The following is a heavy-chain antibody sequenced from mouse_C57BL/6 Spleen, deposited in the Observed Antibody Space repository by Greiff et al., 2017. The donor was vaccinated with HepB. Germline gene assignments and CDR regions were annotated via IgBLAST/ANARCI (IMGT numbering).Heavy chain of an antibody. CDR2: IDPSDSYT. CDR3: ARYYGSSWDYAMDY. Sequence: VQLQQPGAELVMPGASVKLSCKASGYTFTSYWMHWVKQRPGQGLEWIGEIDPSDSYTNYNQKFKGKSPLTVDKSTTTAYMQLSSLTSEDSAVYYCARYYGSSWDYAMDYWGQGTSVTVSS. J-gene: IGHJ4*01. CDR1: GYTFTSYW. D-gene: IGHD1-1*01. V-gene: IGHV1-69*01.